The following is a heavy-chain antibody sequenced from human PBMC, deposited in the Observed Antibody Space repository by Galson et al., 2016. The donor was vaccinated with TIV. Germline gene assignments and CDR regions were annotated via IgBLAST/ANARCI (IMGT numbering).Heavy chain of an antibody. V-gene: IGHV3-43D*03. J-gene: IGHJ4*02. CDR3: AKEGDSSGWFYFDF. Sequence: YVDSVKGRFTVSRDNNKNSLYLQMNSLRVEDTAFYYCAKEGDSSGWFYFDFWGQGTLVTVSS. D-gene: IGHD6-19*01.